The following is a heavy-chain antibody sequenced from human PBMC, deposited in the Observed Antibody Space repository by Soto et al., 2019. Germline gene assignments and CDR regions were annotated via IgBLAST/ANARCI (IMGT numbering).Heavy chain of an antibody. V-gene: IGHV1-2*02. J-gene: IGHJ5*02. CDR1: GYIFSDHY. D-gene: IGHD6-19*01. CDR3: ARQSGGSGWYSWFDP. Sequence: VASVRVSCKXSGYIFSDHYMHWVRQAPGQGLEWMGWINPKNGATKYAQKFQGRVTVTRDTSINTAYMDLSRLRSDDTAVYYCARQSGGSGWYSWFDPWGQGTLVTVSS. CDR2: INPKNGAT.